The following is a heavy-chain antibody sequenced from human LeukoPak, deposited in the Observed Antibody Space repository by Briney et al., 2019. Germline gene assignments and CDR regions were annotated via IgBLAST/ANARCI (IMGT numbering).Heavy chain of an antibody. D-gene: IGHD2-2*01. CDR3: ATRYYCSSTSCPY. V-gene: IGHV1-69-2*01. CDR2: VDPEDGET. Sequence: ASVKVSCKVSGYTFTDYYMHWAQQAPGKGLEWMGLVDPEDGETIYAEKFQGRVTITADTSTDTAYMELSSLRSEDTAVYYCATRYYCSSTSCPYWGQGTLVTVSS. CDR1: GYTFTDYY. J-gene: IGHJ4*02.